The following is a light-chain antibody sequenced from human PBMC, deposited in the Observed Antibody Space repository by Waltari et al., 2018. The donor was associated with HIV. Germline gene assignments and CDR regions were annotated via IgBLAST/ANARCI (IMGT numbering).Light chain of an antibody. CDR3: HQYGTSPQT. CDR1: QTVTSNF. V-gene: IGKV3-20*01. J-gene: IGKJ2*01. Sequence: EIVLTQSPCTLSVSPGERATLSCRASQTVTSNFLAWYQMKPGQAPRLLIFGASIRATGVPDKFSGSGSGTDFTLTIGRLEPEDFAVYYCHQYGTSPQTFGQGSKVEIK. CDR2: GAS.